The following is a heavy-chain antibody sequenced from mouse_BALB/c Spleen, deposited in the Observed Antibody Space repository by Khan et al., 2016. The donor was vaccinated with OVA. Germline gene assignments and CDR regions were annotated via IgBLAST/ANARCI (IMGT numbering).Heavy chain of an antibody. CDR2: ISSGGHYT. Sequence: EVELVESGGDLVRPGGSLKLSCAASGFTFSTYGMSWVRQTPDKRLEWVATISSGGHYTYYPDRVKGRFTISRDNAKNTLYLQMSSLKSEDTAIYYCARLAYYYNSEGFAYWGQGTLVTVSA. D-gene: IGHD1-1*02. CDR3: ARLAYYYNSEGFAY. CDR1: GFTFSTYG. J-gene: IGHJ3*01. V-gene: IGHV5-6*01.